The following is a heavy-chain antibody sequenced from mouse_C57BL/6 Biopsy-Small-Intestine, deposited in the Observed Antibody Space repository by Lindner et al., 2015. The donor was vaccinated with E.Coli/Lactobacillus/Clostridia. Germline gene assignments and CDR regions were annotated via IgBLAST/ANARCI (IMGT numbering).Heavy chain of an antibody. D-gene: IGHD5-2*01. V-gene: IGHV1-69*02. CDR3: AGARISPLKPEYFQH. Sequence: SVKVSCKASGDIFNSSGINWVRQAPGQGLEWMGGIIPFFGIPNYAQKFYGRVTISADESTNTVYMELSNLRSEDTAVYYCAGARISPLKPEYFQHWGQGTVVTVSS. J-gene: IGHJ2*01. CDR1: GDIFNSSG. CDR2: IIPFFGIP.